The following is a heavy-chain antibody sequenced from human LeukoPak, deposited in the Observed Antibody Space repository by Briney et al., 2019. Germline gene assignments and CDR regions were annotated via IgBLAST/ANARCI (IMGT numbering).Heavy chain of an antibody. Sequence: ASVKVSCKASGYTFTGYYMHWVRQAPGQGLEWMGWINPNSGGTNYAQKFQGRDTMTRDTSISTAYMELSRLRSDDTAVYYCAVSLTIVAMPAYDYWGHGKLVSVSS. CDR1: GYTFTGYY. V-gene: IGHV1-2*02. CDR2: INPNSGGT. J-gene: IGHJ4*01. CDR3: AVSLTIVAMPAYDY. D-gene: IGHD3-3*01.